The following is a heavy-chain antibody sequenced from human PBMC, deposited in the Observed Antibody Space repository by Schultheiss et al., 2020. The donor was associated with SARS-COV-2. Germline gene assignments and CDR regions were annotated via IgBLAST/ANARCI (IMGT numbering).Heavy chain of an antibody. Sequence: GESLKISCAASGFTFSSYAMSWVRQAPGKGLEWVAVIWYDGSNKYYADSVKGRFTISRDNSKNTLYLQMNSLRAEDTAVYYCARELSLVVTPPDYYYYYGMDVWGQGTTVTVSS. CDR2: IWYDGSNK. J-gene: IGHJ6*02. CDR3: ARELSLVVTPPDYYYYYGMDV. V-gene: IGHV3-33*08. CDR1: GFTFSSYA. D-gene: IGHD3-22*01.